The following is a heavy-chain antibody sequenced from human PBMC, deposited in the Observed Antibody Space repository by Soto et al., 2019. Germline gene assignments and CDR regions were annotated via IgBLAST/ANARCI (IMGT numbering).Heavy chain of an antibody. Sequence: EVPLVESGGGLVQPGRSLRLSCAASGFTFDDYAVHWVRQAPGKGLEWVSGITWNSRSIAYADSVKGRFTISRDNAKNSLYLQMNSLRAEDTALYYCAKGVEGGYDPYYFDCWGQGTLVTVSS. J-gene: IGHJ4*02. CDR1: GFTFDDYA. D-gene: IGHD5-12*01. CDR3: AKGVEGGYDPYYFDC. CDR2: ITWNSRSI. V-gene: IGHV3-9*01.